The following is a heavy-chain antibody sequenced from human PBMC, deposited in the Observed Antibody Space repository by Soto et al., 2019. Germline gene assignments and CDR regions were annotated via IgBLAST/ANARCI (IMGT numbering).Heavy chain of an antibody. CDR3: ARRGTMAGFWYFDY. Sequence: PSETLSLTCTVSGGSSINYYWTWIRQPPGKGLEWIGYVYSSGSTSYNPSLKSRLTISVDTSKNQFSLKLSSVTAADTAVYYCARRGTMAGFWYFDYWGQGTLVTVS. V-gene: IGHV4-59*12. J-gene: IGHJ4*02. CDR2: VYSSGST. D-gene: IGHD6-19*01. CDR1: GGSSINYY.